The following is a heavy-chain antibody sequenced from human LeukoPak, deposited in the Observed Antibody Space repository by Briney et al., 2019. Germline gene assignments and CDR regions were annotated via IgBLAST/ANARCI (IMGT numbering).Heavy chain of an antibody. CDR1: GFTFSSSA. J-gene: IGHJ4*02. CDR2: ISNNGGYT. Sequence: GGSLRLSCAASGFTFSSSAMSWVRQAPGKGLEWVSAISNNGGYTYYADSVQGRFTISRDNSKSTLCLQMNSLRAEDTAVYYWAKKLGSCSDGSCYSPYWGQGPRVTVP. D-gene: IGHD2-15*01. CDR3: AKKLGSCSDGSCYSPY. V-gene: IGHV3-23*01.